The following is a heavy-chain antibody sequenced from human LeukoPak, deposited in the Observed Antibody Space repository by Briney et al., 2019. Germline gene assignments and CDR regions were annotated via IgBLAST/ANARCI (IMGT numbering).Heavy chain of an antibody. CDR1: GFTFSSYG. D-gene: IGHD3-10*01. J-gene: IGHJ4*02. V-gene: IGHV3-30*02. Sequence: PGGFLRLSCAASGFTFSSYGMHWVRQAPGKGLEWVAFIRYDGSNKYYADSVKGRFTISRDNSKNTLYLQMNGLRAEDTAVYYCAKARVLWFGDFDYWGQGTLVTVSS. CDR3: AKARVLWFGDFDY. CDR2: IRYDGSNK.